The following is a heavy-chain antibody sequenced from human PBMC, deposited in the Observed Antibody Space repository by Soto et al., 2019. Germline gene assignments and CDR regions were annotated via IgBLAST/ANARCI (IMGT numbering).Heavy chain of an antibody. J-gene: IGHJ4*02. D-gene: IGHD2-15*01. Sequence: EVQLVESGGGLVKPGGSLSLSCAASGFTFSNVWMSWVRQAPGKGLEWVGRIKRRADGRTTDYATPVRGRFTVSRDDSTITLYLQMNSLKTEDTAVYYCTAGYCSGGSGYSVVYWGQGTLGTVSS. V-gene: IGHV3-15*01. CDR1: GFTFSNVW. CDR3: TAGYCSGGSGYSVVY. CDR2: IKRRADGRTT.